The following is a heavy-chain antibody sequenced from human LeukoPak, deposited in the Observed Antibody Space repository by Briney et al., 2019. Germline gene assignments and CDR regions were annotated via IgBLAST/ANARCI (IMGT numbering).Heavy chain of an antibody. V-gene: IGHV3-7*03. D-gene: IGHD3-10*01. J-gene: IGHJ4*02. CDR2: IEQDGTEK. CDR1: GFTFSSYA. Sequence: GGSLRLSCAASGFTFSSYAMHWVRQAPGKGLEWVANIEQDGTEKYYVDSVKGRFTISRDNAKNSVYLQMNSLRAEDTAVYYCARVLLWFGELSFEYYFDYWGQGTLVTVSA. CDR3: ARVLLWFGELSFEYYFDY.